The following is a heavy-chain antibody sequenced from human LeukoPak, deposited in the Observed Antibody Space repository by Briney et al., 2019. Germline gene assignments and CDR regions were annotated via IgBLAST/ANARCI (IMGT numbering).Heavy chain of an antibody. CDR2: IIPIFGTA. CDR1: GGTFSSYA. J-gene: IGHJ4*02. V-gene: IGHV1-69*13. CDR3: ARGSWSSGYLIGY. Sequence: ASVKVSCKASGGTFSSYAISWVRQAPGQGLEWMGGIIPIFGTANYAQKFQGRVTITADESTSIAYMELSSLRSEDTAVYYCARGSWSSGYLIGYWGQGTLVTVSS. D-gene: IGHD3-22*01.